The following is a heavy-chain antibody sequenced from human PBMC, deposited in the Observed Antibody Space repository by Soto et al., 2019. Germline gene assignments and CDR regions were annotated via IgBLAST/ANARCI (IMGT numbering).Heavy chain of an antibody. V-gene: IGHV4-59*01. CDR2: IYYSGST. D-gene: IGHD4-4*01. Sequence: PSETLSLTCTVSGGSISSYYWSWIRQPPGKGLEWIGYIYYSGSTNYNPSLKSRVTISVDTSKNQFSLKLSSVTAADTAVYYCARAKGHDYSNSVYWFDPWGQGTLVTVSS. CDR3: ARAKGHDYSNSVYWFDP. CDR1: GGSISSYY. J-gene: IGHJ5*02.